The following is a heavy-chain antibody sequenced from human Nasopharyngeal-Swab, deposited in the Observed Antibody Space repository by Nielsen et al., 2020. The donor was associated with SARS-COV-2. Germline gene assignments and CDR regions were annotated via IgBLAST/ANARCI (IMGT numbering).Heavy chain of an antibody. D-gene: IGHD3-3*01. V-gene: IGHV3-21*01. CDR2: ISSSSSYI. Sequence: GGSLRLSCAASGFTFSSYSMNWARQAPGKGLEWVSSISSSSSYIYYADSVKGRFTISRDNAKNSLYLQMNSLRAEDTAVYYCASNLEWLLSHYYYGMDVWGQGTTVTVSS. J-gene: IGHJ6*02. CDR1: GFTFSSYS. CDR3: ASNLEWLLSHYYYGMDV.